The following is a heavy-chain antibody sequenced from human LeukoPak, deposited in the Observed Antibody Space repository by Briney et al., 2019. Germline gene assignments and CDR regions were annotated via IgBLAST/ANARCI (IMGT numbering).Heavy chain of an antibody. V-gene: IGHV1-24*01. J-gene: IGHJ4*02. CDR2: FDPEDGET. CDR3: ATTCPRCTEGAFAN. D-gene: IGHD2-8*01. Sequence: GASVKVSCKVSGYTLTELSMHWVRQAPGKGLEWMGGFDPEDGETIYAQKFQGRVTMTEDTSTDTAYMELSSLRSEDTAVYYCATTCPRCTEGAFANWGQGTLVTVSS. CDR1: GYTLTELS.